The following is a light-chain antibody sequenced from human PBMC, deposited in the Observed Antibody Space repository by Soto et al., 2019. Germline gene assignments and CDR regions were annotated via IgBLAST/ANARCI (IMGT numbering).Light chain of an antibody. CDR3: QKYNSAPRT. J-gene: IGKJ1*01. Sequence: DIQMTQSPSSLSASVGDRVTITCRASQGISNYLAWYQQKPGKVPKLLIYAASTLQSGVLSRFSGSGSGTDFTLTISSLQPEDVATYYCQKYNSAPRTFGQGTNVEIK. CDR1: QGISNY. CDR2: AAS. V-gene: IGKV1-27*01.